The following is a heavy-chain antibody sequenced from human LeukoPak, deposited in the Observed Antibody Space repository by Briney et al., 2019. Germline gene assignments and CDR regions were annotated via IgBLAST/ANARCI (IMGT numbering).Heavy chain of an antibody. J-gene: IGHJ2*01. Sequence: PSQTLSLTCTVSGGAISSGDYYWSWIRQHPGKGLEWIGHIYYSGSTYYNPSLKSRVTISVDTSKNQFSLKLSSVTAADTAVYYCARDHWWLTYWYFDLWGRGTLVTVSS. CDR1: GGAISSGDYY. CDR2: IYYSGST. D-gene: IGHD2-15*01. V-gene: IGHV4-30-4*08. CDR3: ARDHWWLTYWYFDL.